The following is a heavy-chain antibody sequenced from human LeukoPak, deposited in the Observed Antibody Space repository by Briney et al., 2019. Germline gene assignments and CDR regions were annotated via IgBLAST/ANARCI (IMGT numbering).Heavy chain of an antibody. Sequence: PGGSLRLSCAGFGFSVTTYYMTWVRQAPGKGLESVSVISDSGRTYYADSVKGRFTISRDNAKNSLYLQMNSLRAEDTAVYYCAKSFWWFGEFSPFDYWGQGTLVTVSS. CDR1: GFSVTTYY. CDR2: ISDSGRT. CDR3: AKSFWWFGEFSPFDY. J-gene: IGHJ4*02. D-gene: IGHD3-10*01. V-gene: IGHV3-66*01.